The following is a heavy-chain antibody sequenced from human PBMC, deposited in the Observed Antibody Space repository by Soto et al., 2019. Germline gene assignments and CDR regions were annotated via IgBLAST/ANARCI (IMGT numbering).Heavy chain of an antibody. CDR2: IYYSGST. D-gene: IGHD2-2*01. CDR3: ARHAGLSSSQRAGFDY. CDR1: GGSISSSSYY. Sequence: SETLSLTCTVSGGSISSSSYYWGWIRQPPGKGLEWIGSIYYSGSTCYNPSLKSRVTISVDTSKNQFSLKLSSVTAADTAVYYCARHAGLSSSQRAGFDYWGQGTLVTVSS. V-gene: IGHV4-39*01. J-gene: IGHJ4*02.